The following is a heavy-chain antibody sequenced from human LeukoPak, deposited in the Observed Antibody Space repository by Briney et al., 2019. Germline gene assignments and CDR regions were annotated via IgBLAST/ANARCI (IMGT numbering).Heavy chain of an antibody. Sequence: GASVTVSCKASGYTFTSYGISWVRQAPGQGLEWMGWISAYNGNTNYAQKLQGRVTMTTDTSTSTAYMELRSLRSDDTAVYYCARDQDFWSGYYYYGMDVWGQGTTVTVSS. CDR2: ISAYNGNT. D-gene: IGHD3-3*01. CDR3: ARDQDFWSGYYYYGMDV. V-gene: IGHV1-18*01. CDR1: GYTFTSYG. J-gene: IGHJ6*02.